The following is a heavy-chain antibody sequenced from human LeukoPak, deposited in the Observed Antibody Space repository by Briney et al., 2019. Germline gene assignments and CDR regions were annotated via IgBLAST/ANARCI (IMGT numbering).Heavy chain of an antibody. CDR1: GFTVSRNY. D-gene: IGHD3-22*01. CDR3: ARVPSSGDYVAAFDV. J-gene: IGHJ3*01. V-gene: IGHV3-66*01. CDR2: IYSGGSA. Sequence: GGSLRLSCVASGFTVSRNYVTWVRQAPGKGLEWISVIYSGGSAYYADSVEGRFTISRDNSKNTLHLQMNSLRAEDTAVYYCARVPSSGDYVAAFDVWGQGTMVTVSS.